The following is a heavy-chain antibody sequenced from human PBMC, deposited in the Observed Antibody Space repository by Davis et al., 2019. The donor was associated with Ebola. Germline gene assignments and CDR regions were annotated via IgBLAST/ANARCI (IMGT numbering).Heavy chain of an antibody. CDR2: INHSGST. J-gene: IGHJ4*02. V-gene: IGHV4-34*01. Sequence: SEILSLTCAVYAGSFSGYYWSWIRHPPGKGLEWIGEINHSGSTNYNPSLKSRVTISVDTSKNQFSLKLSSVTAADTAVYYCAAGIAARFDYWGQGTLVTVSS. CDR1: AGSFSGYY. CDR3: AAGIAARFDY. D-gene: IGHD6-6*01.